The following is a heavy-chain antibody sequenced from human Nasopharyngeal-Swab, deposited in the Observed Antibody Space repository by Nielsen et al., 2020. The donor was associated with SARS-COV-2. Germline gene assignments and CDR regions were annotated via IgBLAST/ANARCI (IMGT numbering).Heavy chain of an antibody. D-gene: IGHD3-9*01. J-gene: IGHJ4*02. Sequence: GESLKISCAASGFTFSSYAMSWVRQAPGKGLEWVSVIYSGGSSTYYADSVKGRFTISRDNSKNTLYLQMNSLRAEDTAVYYCAAPTGYWGQGTLATVSS. CDR2: IYSGGSST. CDR1: GFTFSSYA. CDR3: AAPTGY. V-gene: IGHV3-23*03.